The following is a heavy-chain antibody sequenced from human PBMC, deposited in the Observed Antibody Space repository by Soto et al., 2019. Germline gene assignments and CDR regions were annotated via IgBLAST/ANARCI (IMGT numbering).Heavy chain of an antibody. V-gene: IGHV4-59*01. Sequence: SETLSLTCTVSGGSISSYYWSWIRQPPGKGLEWIGYIYYSGSTNYNPSLKSRVTISVDTSKNQFSLKLSSVTAADTAVYYCASNSEYQLPYYYYYGMDVWGQGTTVTVSS. J-gene: IGHJ6*02. CDR3: ASNSEYQLPYYYYYGMDV. D-gene: IGHD2-2*01. CDR2: IYYSGST. CDR1: GGSISSYY.